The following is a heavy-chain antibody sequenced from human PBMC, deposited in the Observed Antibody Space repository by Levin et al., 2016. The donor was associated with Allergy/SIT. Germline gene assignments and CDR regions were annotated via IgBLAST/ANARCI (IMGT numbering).Heavy chain of an antibody. V-gene: IGHV4-59*01. CDR3: ASSGWAPEIYYYYGMDV. Sequence: WIRQPPGKGLEWIGYIYYSGSTNYNPSLKSRVTISVDTSKNQFSLKLSSVTAADTAVYYCASSGWAPEIYYYYGMDVWGQGTTVTVSS. CDR2: IYYSGST. D-gene: IGHD6-19*01. J-gene: IGHJ6*02.